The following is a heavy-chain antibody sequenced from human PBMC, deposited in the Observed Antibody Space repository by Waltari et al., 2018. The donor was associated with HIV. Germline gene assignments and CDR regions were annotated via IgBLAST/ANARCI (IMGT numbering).Heavy chain of an antibody. Sequence: QVQLQESDPGLVKPSGTLSLTCAVSGGSISSSNWWSWVRQPPGTGPEWIGEIYHSGSTNYNPSLKGRVTISVDKSKNQFSLKLSSVTAADTAVYYCARDYSGHCSSTSCSARARYSFDYWGQGTLVTVSS. V-gene: IGHV4-4*02. D-gene: IGHD2-2*01. J-gene: IGHJ4*02. CDR3: ARDYSGHCSSTSCSARARYSFDY. CDR1: GGSISSSNW. CDR2: IYHSGST.